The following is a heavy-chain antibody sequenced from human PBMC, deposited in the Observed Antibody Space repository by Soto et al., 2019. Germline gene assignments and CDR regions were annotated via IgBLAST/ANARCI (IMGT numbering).Heavy chain of an antibody. Sequence: SETLSLTCTVSGGSVSSGSYYWSWIRQPPGKGLEWIGYIYYSGSTNYNPSLKSRVTISVDTSKNQFSLKLSSVTAADTAVYYCARDLLGLGWGNDAFDYWGQGTLVTVSS. D-gene: IGHD7-27*01. J-gene: IGHJ4*03. CDR1: GGSVSSGSYY. V-gene: IGHV4-61*01. CDR3: ARDLLGLGWGNDAFDY. CDR2: IYYSGST.